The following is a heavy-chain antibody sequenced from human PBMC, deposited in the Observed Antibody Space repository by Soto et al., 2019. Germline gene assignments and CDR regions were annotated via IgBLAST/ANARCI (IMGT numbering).Heavy chain of an antibody. CDR3: AINRGLRYSYGPYFDY. CDR2: IYYSGST. V-gene: IGHV4-39*01. J-gene: IGHJ4*02. D-gene: IGHD5-18*01. Sequence: SETLSLTCTVSGGSISSSSYYWGWIRQPPGKGLEWIGSIYYSGSTYYNPSLKSRVTISVDTSKNQFSLKLSSVTAADTAVYYCAINRGLRYSYGPYFDYWGQGTLVTVSS. CDR1: GGSISSSSYY.